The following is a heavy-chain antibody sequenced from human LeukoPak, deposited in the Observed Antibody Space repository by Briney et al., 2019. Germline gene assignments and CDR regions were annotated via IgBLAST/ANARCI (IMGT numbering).Heavy chain of an antibody. J-gene: IGHJ4*02. CDR3: ARDTEGSIIFDY. Sequence: ASVKVSCKASGGTFSSYAISWVRHAPGQGLEWMGIINPSGGSTSYAQKFQGRVTMTRDTSTSTVYMELSSLRSEDTAVYYCARDTEGSIIFDYWGQGTLVTVSS. D-gene: IGHD1-14*01. V-gene: IGHV1-46*01. CDR1: GGTFSSYA. CDR2: INPSGGST.